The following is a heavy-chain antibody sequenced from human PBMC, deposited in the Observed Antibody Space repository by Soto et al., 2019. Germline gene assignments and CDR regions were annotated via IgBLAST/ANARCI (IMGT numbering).Heavy chain of an antibody. CDR2: ISSSSSYI. CDR3: ARARTPALNNWFDP. D-gene: IGHD1-1*01. V-gene: IGHV3-21*01. J-gene: IGHJ5*02. Sequence: GGSLRLSCAASGFTFSSYSMNWVRQAPGKGLEWVSSISSSSSYIYYADSVKGRFTISRDNAKNSLYLQMNSLRAEDTAVHYCARARTPALNNWFDPWGQGTLVTVSS. CDR1: GFTFSSYS.